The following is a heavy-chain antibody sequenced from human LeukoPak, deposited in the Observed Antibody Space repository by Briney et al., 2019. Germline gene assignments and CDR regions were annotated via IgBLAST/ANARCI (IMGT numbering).Heavy chain of an antibody. CDR3: ASARWDY. V-gene: IGHV4-34*01. CDR1: GASFTANY. D-gene: IGHD5-24*01. J-gene: IGHJ4*02. CDR2: INHRGRS. Sequence: SETLSLTCGVYGASFTANYWSWVRQPPGKGLEWVGEINHRGRSNYNPSLNSRITISVDASKRQFSLKLSSVTAADTAVYYCASARWDYWGQRVLVTVSS.